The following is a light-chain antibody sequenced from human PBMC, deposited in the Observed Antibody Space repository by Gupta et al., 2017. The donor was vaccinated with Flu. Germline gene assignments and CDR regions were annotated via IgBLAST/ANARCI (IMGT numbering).Light chain of an antibody. CDR2: WAS. J-gene: IGKJ2*01. CDR3: QQYYNTPYT. V-gene: IGKV4-1*01. CDR1: QSVLDTSKNNNY. Sequence: DIVMTQSPDSLAVSLGERATINCKSSQSVLDTSKNNNYVAWYQQKPGQPPKLLIYWASTREAGVPDRFSGSGSGTDFTLNISSLQAEDVAVYYCQQYYNTPYTFGQGTKLEIK.